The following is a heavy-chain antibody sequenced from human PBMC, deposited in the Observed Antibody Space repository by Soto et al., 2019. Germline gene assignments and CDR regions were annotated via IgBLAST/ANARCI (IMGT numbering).Heavy chain of an antibody. CDR2: INHSGST. J-gene: IGHJ6*02. V-gene: IGHV4-34*01. CDR3: ARGLNGGWFSGYYYGMDV. CDR1: GVSFSGYY. Sequence: TSDTLSLTCAVYGVSFSGYYWSCIRHPPGKGLEWIGEINHSGSTNYNPSLKSRVTISVDTSKNQFSLKLSSVTAADTAVYYCARGLNGGWFSGYYYGMDVWGQGTTVTVSS. D-gene: IGHD2-15*01.